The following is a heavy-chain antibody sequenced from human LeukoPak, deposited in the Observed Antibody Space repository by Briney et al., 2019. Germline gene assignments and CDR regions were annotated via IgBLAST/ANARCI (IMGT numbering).Heavy chain of an antibody. CDR3: ASEHSGNYNRPFDY. Sequence: PGGSLRLACAASGLTLSSCTMNGVPRAPGKGLEWVSSITSSSLYIYYADSVKGRFTISGDNAKNSLYLQMNSLRAEDTAVYYCASEHSGNYNRPFDYWGQGTLVTVSS. CDR1: GLTLSSCT. D-gene: IGHD1-26*01. V-gene: IGHV3-21*01. J-gene: IGHJ4*02. CDR2: ITSSSLYI.